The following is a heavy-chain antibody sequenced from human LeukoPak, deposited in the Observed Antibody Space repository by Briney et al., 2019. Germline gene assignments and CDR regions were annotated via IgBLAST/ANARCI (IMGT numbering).Heavy chain of an antibody. CDR1: GFTFSSYS. CDR3: AREDSYYYGSGSYPFDY. V-gene: IGHV3-21*01. J-gene: IGHJ4*02. CDR2: ISSSSSYI. D-gene: IGHD3-10*01. Sequence: GGSLRLSCAASGFTFSSYSMNWVRQAPGKGLEWVSSISSSSSYIYYADSVKGRFTISRDNAKNSLYLQMNSLRAEDTAVYYCAREDSYYYGSGSYPFDYWGQGTLVTVSS.